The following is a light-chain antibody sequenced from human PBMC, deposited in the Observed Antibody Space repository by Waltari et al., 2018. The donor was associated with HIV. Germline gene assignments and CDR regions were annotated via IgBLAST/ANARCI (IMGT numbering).Light chain of an antibody. J-gene: IGLJ3*02. CDR1: KFGLSDYNS. CDR3: CSYAGTYTWV. Sequence: QSALTQPRSVSGSPGQSVTFSCAGIKFGLSDYNSVSWYQQRPGQAPKLILYNVNERPSRVPNRCSGSKSANAASLTISGLQAEDEATYFCCSYAGTYTWVFGAVTNLTV. V-gene: IGLV2-11*01. CDR2: NVN.